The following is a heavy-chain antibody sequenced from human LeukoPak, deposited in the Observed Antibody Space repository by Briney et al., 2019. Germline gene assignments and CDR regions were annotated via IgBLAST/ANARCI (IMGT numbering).Heavy chain of an antibody. J-gene: IGHJ4*02. D-gene: IGHD5-12*01. Sequence: ASVKVSCKASGYTFTGYYMHCVRQAPGQGLEWMGWINPNSGGTNYAQKFQGRVTMARDTSISTAYMELSRLRSDDTAVYYCARGGEWLRPFDYWGQGTLVTVSS. CDR3: ARGGEWLRPFDY. CDR2: INPNSGGT. CDR1: GYTFTGYY. V-gene: IGHV1-2*02.